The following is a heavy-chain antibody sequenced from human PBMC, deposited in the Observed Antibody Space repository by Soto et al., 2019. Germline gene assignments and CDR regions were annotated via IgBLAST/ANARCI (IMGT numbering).Heavy chain of an antibody. V-gene: IGHV1-69*06. Sequence: QVQLVQSGAEVKKPGSSVKVSCKASGGTFSSYAISWVRQAPGQGLEWMGGIIPIFGTANYAQKFQGRVTITADKTTSTAYMELSSLRSEDTAVYYCASTESIVVVVADTFRFDPWGQGPLVTVYS. CDR3: ASTESIVVVVADTFRFDP. J-gene: IGHJ5*02. CDR1: GGTFSSYA. D-gene: IGHD2-15*01. CDR2: IIPIFGTA.